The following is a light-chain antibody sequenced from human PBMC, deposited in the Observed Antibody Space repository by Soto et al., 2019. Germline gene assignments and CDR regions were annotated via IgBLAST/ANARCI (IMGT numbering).Light chain of an antibody. V-gene: IGKV1-5*01. CDR1: KSISSW. Sequence: DIQMAQSPSSLCASVGDRVTITCRASKSISSWLAWYQQKPXKAPKLLXXDAFSFESGVPSRFSGSRSGTEFTLTISSLQHDDYTNYYCQQYNSYSPLTFGRGTKVDIK. J-gene: IGKJ4*01. CDR2: DAF. CDR3: QQYNSYSPLT.